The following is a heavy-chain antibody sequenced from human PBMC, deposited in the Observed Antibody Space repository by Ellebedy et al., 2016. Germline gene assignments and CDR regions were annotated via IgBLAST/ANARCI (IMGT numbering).Heavy chain of an antibody. D-gene: IGHD6-19*01. CDR1: GFTFSAYS. V-gene: IGHV3-33*01. CDR2: IWLDGSDK. Sequence: GGSLRLSCAASGFTFSAYSMHWVRQAPGKGPEWVALIWLDGSDKYYADSVKGRFTISRDNSRNTMYLQMSGLRAEDTAVYYCATVHASGWVYGMDIWGQGTAVTVS. CDR3: ATVHASGWVYGMDI. J-gene: IGHJ6*02.